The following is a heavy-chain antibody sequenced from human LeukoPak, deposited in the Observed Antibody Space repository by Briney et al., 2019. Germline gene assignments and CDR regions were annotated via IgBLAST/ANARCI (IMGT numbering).Heavy chain of an antibody. CDR3: ASSHSGYSSGWYGS. CDR2: IYTSGST. J-gene: IGHJ4*02. CDR1: GGSISSYY. V-gene: IGHV4-4*07. Sequence: PSETLSLTCTVSGGSISSYYWSWIRQPAGKGLEWIGRIYTSGSTNYNPSLKSRVTMSVDTSKNQFSLKLSSVTAADTAVYYCASSHSGYSSGWYGSWGQGTLVTVSS. D-gene: IGHD6-19*01.